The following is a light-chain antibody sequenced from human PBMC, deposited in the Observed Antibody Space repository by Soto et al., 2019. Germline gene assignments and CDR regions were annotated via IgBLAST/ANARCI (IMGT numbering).Light chain of an antibody. J-gene: IGKJ4*01. CDR2: KTS. V-gene: IGKV1-5*03. CDR1: QSVGDS. Sequence: DIQMTQSPSTLSASVGDRVTITCRASQSVGDSLAWYQQKPGRAPNLLIYKTSSLESGVPLRFSGSGSGTEFTLTISSLQPDDFVTYYCQQYNSYPLTFGGGTKVEIK. CDR3: QQYNSYPLT.